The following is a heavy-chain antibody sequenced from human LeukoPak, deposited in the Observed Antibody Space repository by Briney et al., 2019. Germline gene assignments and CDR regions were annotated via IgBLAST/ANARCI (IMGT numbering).Heavy chain of an antibody. CDR1: GYTFTSYD. V-gene: IGHV1-2*02. D-gene: IGHD6-19*01. CDR2: INPNSGGT. Sequence: ASVKVSCKASGYTFTSYDTNWVRQATGQGLEWMGWINPNSGGTNYAQKFQGRVTMTRDTSISTAYMELSRLRSDDTAVYYCAREYASSSGWTYYFDYWGQGTLVTVSS. CDR3: AREYASSSGWTYYFDY. J-gene: IGHJ4*02.